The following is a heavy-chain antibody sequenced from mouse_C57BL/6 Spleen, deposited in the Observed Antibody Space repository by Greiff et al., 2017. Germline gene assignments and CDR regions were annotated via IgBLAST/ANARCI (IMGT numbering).Heavy chain of an antibody. J-gene: IGHJ4*01. CDR1: GYTFTDYE. Sequence: VQLQESGAELVRPGASVTLSCKASGYTFTDYEMHWVKQTPVHGLEWIGAIDPETGGTAYNQKFKGKAILTADKSSSTAYMELSSLTSEDSAVYYCARGLLRERANDMDYWGQGTTVTVSS. CDR2: IDPETGGT. V-gene: IGHV1-15*01. CDR3: ARGLLRERANDMDY. D-gene: IGHD1-1*01.